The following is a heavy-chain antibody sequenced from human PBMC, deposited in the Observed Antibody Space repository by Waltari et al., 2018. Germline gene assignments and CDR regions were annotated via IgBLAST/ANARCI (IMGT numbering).Heavy chain of an antibody. CDR2: IYYSGST. V-gene: IGHV4-59*01. D-gene: IGHD3-10*01. CDR1: GGSISSYF. Sequence: QVQLQEPGPGLVKPSETLSLTCTVAGGSISSYFWSRIRPPPGTGLERIGYIYYSGSTNYNPSLKSRVTISVNTSKNQFSLKLSSVTAADTAVYYCARGPGGEASMDYWGQGTLVTVSS. J-gene: IGHJ4*02. CDR3: ARGPGGEASMDY.